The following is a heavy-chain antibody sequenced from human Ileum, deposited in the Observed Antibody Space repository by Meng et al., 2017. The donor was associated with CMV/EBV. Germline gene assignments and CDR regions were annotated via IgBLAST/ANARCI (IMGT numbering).Heavy chain of an antibody. Sequence: GESLKISCAASGFTFSSYAMSWVRQAPGKGLEWVSAISGSGGSTYYADSVKGRFTISRDNSKNTLYLQMNSLRAEDTAVYYCAKGVTVAGHHYWGQGTRVTGAS. CDR3: AKGVTVAGHHY. V-gene: IGHV3-23*01. CDR1: GFTFSSYA. CDR2: ISGSGGST. J-gene: IGHJ4*02. D-gene: IGHD6-19*01.